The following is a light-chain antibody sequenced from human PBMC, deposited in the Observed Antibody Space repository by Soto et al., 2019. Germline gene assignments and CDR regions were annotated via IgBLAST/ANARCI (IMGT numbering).Light chain of an antibody. J-gene: IGKJ1*01. V-gene: IGKV3-11*01. CDR2: DAS. CDR1: QNINKY. CDR3: QQGSLRT. Sequence: EILLTQSPATLSLSPGERAVVSCRASQNINKYLAWYQQKPGQAPRLLIYDASNRATGVPARFSGSRSGTDFTLTISSLEPEDFAVYYCQQGSLRTFGQGTKVEIK.